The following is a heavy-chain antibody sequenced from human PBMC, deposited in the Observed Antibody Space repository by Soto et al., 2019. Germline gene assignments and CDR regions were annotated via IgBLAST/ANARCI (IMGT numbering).Heavy chain of an antibody. Sequence: QLQLQESGPGLVKPSETLSLTCTVSGGSISSSSYYWGWIRQPPGKGLEWIGSIYYSGSTYYNPSLRSRVTMSVDTSKSQFSLKLSSVTAADTAVYYCARRPAGDSSGWDAFDIWGQGAMVNVFS. J-gene: IGHJ3*02. V-gene: IGHV4-39*01. CDR2: IYYSGST. CDR1: GGSISSSSYY. CDR3: ARRPAGDSSGWDAFDI. D-gene: IGHD3-22*01.